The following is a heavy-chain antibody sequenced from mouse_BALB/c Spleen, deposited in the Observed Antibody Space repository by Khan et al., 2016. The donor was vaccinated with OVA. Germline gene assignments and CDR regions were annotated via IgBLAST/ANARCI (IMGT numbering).Heavy chain of an antibody. V-gene: IGHV1-61*01. Sequence: QVQLQQPGAELVRPGASVKLSCKASGYSFTSYWMNWVKQRPGQGLEWIGMIHPSDSETGLTQKFKDKATLTVDKSSSTAYMQLSSPTSEDSAVYYCARGSTTSYWFCDVWGAGTTVNASS. J-gene: IGHJ1*01. D-gene: IGHD2-14*01. CDR3: ARGSTTSYWFCDV. CDR1: GYSFTSYW. CDR2: IHPSDSET.